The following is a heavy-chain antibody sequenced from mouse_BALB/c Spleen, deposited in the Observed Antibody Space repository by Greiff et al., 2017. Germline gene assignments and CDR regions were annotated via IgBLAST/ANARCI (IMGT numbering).Heavy chain of an antibody. CDR3: TRFITTAYFDY. D-gene: IGHD1-2*01. J-gene: IGHJ2*01. V-gene: IGHV1-5*01. CDR1: GYSFTSYW. Sequence: VQPQQSGTVLARPGASVKMSCKASGYSFTSYWMHWVKQRPGQGLEWIGAIYPGNSDTSYNQKFKGKAKLTAVTSASTAYMELSSLTNEDSAVYYCTRFITTAYFDYWGQGTTLTVSS. CDR2: IYPGNSDT.